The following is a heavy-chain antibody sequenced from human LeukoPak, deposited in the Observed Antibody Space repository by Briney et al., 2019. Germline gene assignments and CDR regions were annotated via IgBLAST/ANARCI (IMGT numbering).Heavy chain of an antibody. CDR2: INSEGSSI. V-gene: IGHV3-74*01. Sequence: GGSLRLSCAVSGCTFSSYWMHWVRHAPGKGLVLVSRINSEGSSISYADSVKGRFTIARDNAKNTLYLQRNSLRAEDTAVYYCVRDLAGYQAYWGQGTLVTVSS. D-gene: IGHD3-9*01. CDR1: GCTFSSYW. CDR3: VRDLAGYQAY. J-gene: IGHJ4*02.